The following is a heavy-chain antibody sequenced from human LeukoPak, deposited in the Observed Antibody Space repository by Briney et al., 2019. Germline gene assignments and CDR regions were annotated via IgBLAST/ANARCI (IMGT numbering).Heavy chain of an antibody. CDR2: ISGSGGST. D-gene: IGHD6-13*01. Sequence: GGSLRLSCAASGFTFSSYAMSWVRQAPGKGLEWVSAISGSGGSTYYADSVKGRFTISRDNSKNTLYLQMNSLRAEDTAVYYCARVVSAGVLGYYYGMDVWGQGTTVTVSS. V-gene: IGHV3-23*01. CDR3: ARVVSAGVLGYYYGMDV. J-gene: IGHJ6*02. CDR1: GFTFSSYA.